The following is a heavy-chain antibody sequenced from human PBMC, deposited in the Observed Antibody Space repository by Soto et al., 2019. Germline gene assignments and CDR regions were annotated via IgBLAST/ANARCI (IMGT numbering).Heavy chain of an antibody. CDR1: GYSFSTYD. V-gene: IGHV1-18*04. D-gene: IGHD3-3*01. CDR2: ISPKNGNT. Sequence: ASVKVSCKASGYSFSTYDISWLRQAPGQGPEWMGRISPKNGNTNYAQNFQDRVTMTADTSSSTAYMELRGLRSDDTAKYYCATSYDSGFDPWGQGTLVTVSS. J-gene: IGHJ5*02. CDR3: ATSYDSGFDP.